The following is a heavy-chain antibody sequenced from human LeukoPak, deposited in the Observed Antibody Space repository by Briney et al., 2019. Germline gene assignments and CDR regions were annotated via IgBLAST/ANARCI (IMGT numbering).Heavy chain of an antibody. J-gene: IGHJ3*01. Sequence: ASVKVSCKASGGTFSSYAISWVRQAPGQGLEWMGGIIPIFGTANYAQKFQGRVTITADESTSTAYMELSSLRSDDTAVYYCAGLHDFWSGSDAFDVWGQGTMVTASS. CDR3: AGLHDFWSGSDAFDV. V-gene: IGHV1-69*01. D-gene: IGHD3-3*01. CDR2: IIPIFGTA. CDR1: GGTFSSYA.